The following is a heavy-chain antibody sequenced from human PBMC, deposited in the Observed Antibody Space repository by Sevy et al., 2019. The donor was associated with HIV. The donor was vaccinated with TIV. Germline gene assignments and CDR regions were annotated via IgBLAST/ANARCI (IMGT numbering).Heavy chain of an antibody. CDR2: IWHDGSNK. Sequence: GGCLRLSCAASGFTFNFHGMHWVRQAPGKGLEWVAFIWHDGSNKYMADSVKGRFTISRDNSKNTLFLQMNSLTVEDTAVYYRARETDNSARWLDPWGQGTLVFVSS. CDR1: GFTFNFHG. D-gene: IGHD4-4*01. CDR3: ARETDNSARWLDP. V-gene: IGHV3-30*02. J-gene: IGHJ5*02.